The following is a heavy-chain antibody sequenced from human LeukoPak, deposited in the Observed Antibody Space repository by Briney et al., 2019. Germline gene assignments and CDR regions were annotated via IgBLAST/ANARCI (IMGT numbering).Heavy chain of an antibody. CDR2: ISYDGSNK. CDR3: TTPGGAAAGTPYFDY. D-gene: IGHD6-13*01. J-gene: IGHJ4*02. CDR1: GFSFNKYD. Sequence: GGSLRLSCAGSGFSFNKYDMYWVRQAPGKGLEWVAVISYDGSNKYYADSVKGRFTISRDNSKNTLYLQMNSLRTDDTTVYYCTTPGGAAAGTPYFDYWGQGTLVTVSS. V-gene: IGHV3-30-3*01.